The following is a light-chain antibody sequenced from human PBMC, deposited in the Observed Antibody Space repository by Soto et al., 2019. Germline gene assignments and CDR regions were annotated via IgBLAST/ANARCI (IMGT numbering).Light chain of an antibody. V-gene: IGKV1-5*03. Sequence: RVTKSPSTLSVQVGDRVDINCRDRQSISTWLAWYQQKPGRAPKRLIYKASTLESGVPSNFSGSGSGTEFSLTIFCLQPEDFAPYNSELYTAYPWTFGQGTKVDI. J-gene: IGKJ1*01. CDR1: QSISTW. CDR2: KAS. CDR3: ELYTAYPWT.